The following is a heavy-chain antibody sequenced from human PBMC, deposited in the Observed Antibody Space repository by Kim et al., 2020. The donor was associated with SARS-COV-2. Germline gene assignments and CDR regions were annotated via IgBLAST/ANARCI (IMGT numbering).Heavy chain of an antibody. CDR3: ARRIYGPLYGVDV. CDR1: GFAFTNYV. V-gene: IGHV3-23*01. CDR2: IDGSGGTT. Sequence: GGSLRLSCAASGFAFTNYVLNWVRQAPGKGLEWVSAIDGSGGTTNYADSVRGRFTISRDNSRDTVYLHMNNLRSDDTALYYCARRIYGPLYGVDVWGQGTTVTVSS. D-gene: IGHD3-3*01. J-gene: IGHJ6*02.